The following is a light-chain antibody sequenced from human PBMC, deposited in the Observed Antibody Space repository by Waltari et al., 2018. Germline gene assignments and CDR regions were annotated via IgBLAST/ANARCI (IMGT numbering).Light chain of an antibody. CDR3: QQYGTSPWT. CDR1: QSLTSPF. J-gene: IGKJ1*01. Sequence: EIVLTQSPGTLSLSPGEGATPSCRASQSLTSPFLAWYPPRPGQAPRLLIYGASRRVTGIPDRFSGSGSGTHFTLTISRLEPEDFAVYYCQQYGTSPWTFGQGTKVEIK. CDR2: GAS. V-gene: IGKV3-20*01.